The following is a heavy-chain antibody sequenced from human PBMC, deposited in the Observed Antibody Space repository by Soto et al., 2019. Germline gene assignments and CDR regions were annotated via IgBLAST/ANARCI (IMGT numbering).Heavy chain of an antibody. D-gene: IGHD3-10*01. CDR1: GFTFSGYG. Sequence: QVQLVESGGGVVQPGRSPRLSCAASGFTFSGYGMHWVRQAPGKGLEWVAVISYDGRDKYYADSVKGRLTISRDNSKNTLYLQMNSLRAEDTAVYYCAKSYGSGSYDYWGQGTLVTVSS. J-gene: IGHJ4*02. CDR3: AKSYGSGSYDY. CDR2: ISYDGRDK. V-gene: IGHV3-30*18.